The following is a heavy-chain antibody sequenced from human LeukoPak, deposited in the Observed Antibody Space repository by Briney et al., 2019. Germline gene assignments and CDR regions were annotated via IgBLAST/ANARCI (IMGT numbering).Heavy chain of an antibody. J-gene: IGHJ4*02. D-gene: IGHD3-16*02. CDR1: GFTFSSYE. V-gene: IGHV3-23*01. Sequence: PGGSLRLSCAASGFTFSSYEMNWVRQAPGKGLEWVSAISGSGGSTYYADSVKGRFTISRDNSKNTLYLQMNSLRAEDTAVYYCAKFRMITFGGVIGYFDYWGQGTLVTVSS. CDR3: AKFRMITFGGVIGYFDY. CDR2: ISGSGGST.